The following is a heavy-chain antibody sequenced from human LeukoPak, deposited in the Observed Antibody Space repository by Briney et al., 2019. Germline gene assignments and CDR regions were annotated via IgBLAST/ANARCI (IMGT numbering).Heavy chain of an antibody. CDR1: GFTFTDYW. CDR3: RRGHWDDHA. Sequence: GSLRLSCAASGFTFTDYWMNWVRQAPGKGLEWVASVTQDGGENHYVDSAKGRFTISRGNAKNLLYLQMSSLRAEDTAVYWCRRGHWDDHAWGQGTLVTVSS. CDR2: VTQDGGEN. V-gene: IGHV3-7*01. D-gene: IGHD7-27*01. J-gene: IGHJ5*02.